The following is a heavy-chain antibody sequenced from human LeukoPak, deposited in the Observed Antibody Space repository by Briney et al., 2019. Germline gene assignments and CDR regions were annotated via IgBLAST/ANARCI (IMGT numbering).Heavy chain of an antibody. CDR3: ATDKKYGIPYFDY. CDR1: GYTFTDYY. D-gene: IGHD5-18*01. Sequence: GASVQVSCKVTGYTFTDYYMHWLQQAPGKGLEWMGLVDPEDGETIYAEKFQGRVTITADTSTDTAYMELSSLRFEDTAVYYCATDKKYGIPYFDYWGQGTLVTVSS. V-gene: IGHV1-69-2*01. J-gene: IGHJ4*02. CDR2: VDPEDGET.